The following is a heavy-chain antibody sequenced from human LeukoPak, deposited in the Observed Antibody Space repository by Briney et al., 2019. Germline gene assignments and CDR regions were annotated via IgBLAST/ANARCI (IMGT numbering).Heavy chain of an antibody. CDR2: ITGTGGTT. J-gene: IGHJ3*02. D-gene: IGHD4-23*01. CDR3: AKRGADSGGNSALVAFGI. CDR1: GFTFGSYA. Sequence: GGSLRLSCTASGFTFGSYAMSWVRQAPGKGLEWVSAITGTGGTTYYADSVKGRFTISRDNSKNTLYLQMNSLRAEDTAVYYCAKRGADSGGNSALVAFGIWGQGTLVTVSS. V-gene: IGHV3-23*01.